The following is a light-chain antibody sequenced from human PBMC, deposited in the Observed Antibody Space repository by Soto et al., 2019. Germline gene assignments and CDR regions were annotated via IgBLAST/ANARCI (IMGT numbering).Light chain of an antibody. CDR2: GAN. CDR3: QQYNNWPRT. CDR1: QSVSSN. Sequence: EKVMTQSPATLSVSPGERATLSCRASQSVSSNLAWYQQKPGQAPRLLIYGANTRATGLPARFSGSGSGTEFTLTISSLQSEDFAVYYCQQYNNWPRTFGQGTKVEI. J-gene: IGKJ1*01. V-gene: IGKV3-15*01.